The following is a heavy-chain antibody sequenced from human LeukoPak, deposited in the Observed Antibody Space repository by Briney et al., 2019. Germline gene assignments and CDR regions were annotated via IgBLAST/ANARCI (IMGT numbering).Heavy chain of an antibody. V-gene: IGHV4-34*01. CDR1: GGSFSGYY. CDR3: ARSFSPRTRQPDDY. Sequence: TSETLSLTCAVYGGSFSGYYWSWIRQPPGKGLEWIGEINHSGSTNYNPSLKSRVTISVDTSKNQFSLKLSSVTAADTAVYYCARSFSPRTRQPDDYWGQGTLVTVSS. J-gene: IGHJ4*02. D-gene: IGHD6-6*01. CDR2: INHSGST.